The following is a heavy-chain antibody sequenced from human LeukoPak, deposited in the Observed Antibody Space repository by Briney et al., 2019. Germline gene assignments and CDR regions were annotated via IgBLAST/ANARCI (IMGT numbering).Heavy chain of an antibody. Sequence: PGGSLRLSCVDSGFTFSTYSMNWVRQAPGKGLEWVSSISSSSSYIYYGDSVKGRFTISRDNAKNSLYLQMNSLRAEDTAVYYCARDDRTTFDYWGQGTLVTVSS. CDR2: ISSSSSYI. J-gene: IGHJ4*02. D-gene: IGHD1-1*01. CDR1: GFTFSTYS. CDR3: ARDDRTTFDY. V-gene: IGHV3-21*01.